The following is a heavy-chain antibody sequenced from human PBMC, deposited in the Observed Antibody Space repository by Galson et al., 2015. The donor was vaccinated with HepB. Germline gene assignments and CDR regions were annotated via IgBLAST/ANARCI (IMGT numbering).Heavy chain of an antibody. J-gene: IGHJ6*02. D-gene: IGHD3-3*01. CDR2: IYYSGST. CDR1: GGSINSSSYY. CDR3: ARHSFHITIFGVATTYQEEYGMDV. Sequence: EPLSLTCTVSGGSINSSSYYWGWIRQPPGKGLEWIGNIYYSGSTYYNPSLKSRVTISVDTPKNQFSLKLSSVTAADTAVYYSARHSFHITIFGVATTYQEEYGMDVWGQGTTVTVSS. V-gene: IGHV4-39*01.